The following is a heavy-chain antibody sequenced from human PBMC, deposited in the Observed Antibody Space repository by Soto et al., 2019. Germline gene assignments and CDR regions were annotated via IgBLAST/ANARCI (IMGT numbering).Heavy chain of an antibody. CDR1: GGSFSGYY. D-gene: IGHD3-10*01. CDR3: ARGLVGSDYGMDV. Sequence: PSETLSLTCAVYGGSFSGYYWGWIRQPPGKGLEWIGEINHSGSTNYNPSLKSRVTISVDTSKNQFSLKLSSVTAADTAVYYCARGLVGSDYGMDVWGQGTTVTVSS. V-gene: IGHV4-34*01. J-gene: IGHJ6*02. CDR2: INHSGST.